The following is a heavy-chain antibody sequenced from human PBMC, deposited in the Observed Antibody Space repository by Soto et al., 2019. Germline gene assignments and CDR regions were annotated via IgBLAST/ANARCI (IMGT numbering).Heavy chain of an antibody. V-gene: IGHV1-18*01. J-gene: IGHJ4*02. D-gene: IGHD6-19*01. CDR2: ISFYNGNT. CDR3: ASAPSMAGAGKAN. Sequence: QVQLVQSGGEVKKPGASVKVSCKASGDTVTNYGISWVRQAPGQGLEWMGWISFYNGNTNYAQKLQGRVTLTTDTSTSTAYMELRSLRPDDTAVSYCASAPSMAGAGKANWGQGTPVPVSP. CDR1: GDTVTNYG.